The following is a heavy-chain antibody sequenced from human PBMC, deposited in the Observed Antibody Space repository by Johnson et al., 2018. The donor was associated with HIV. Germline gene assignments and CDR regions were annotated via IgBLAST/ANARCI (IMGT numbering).Heavy chain of an antibody. CDR2: IRYDGSLK. V-gene: IGHV3-30*02. CDR1: GFTFSTYG. D-gene: IGHD1-26*01. Sequence: QVQLVESGGGVVQPGRSLRLSCATSGFTFSTYGMHWVRQAPGKGLEWVAFIRYDGSLKYLADSVKGRFTISRDNSKNTLYLQMNSRRADDTAVYYCAKDLRWEDAFDIWGQGTMVTVSS. J-gene: IGHJ3*02. CDR3: AKDLRWEDAFDI.